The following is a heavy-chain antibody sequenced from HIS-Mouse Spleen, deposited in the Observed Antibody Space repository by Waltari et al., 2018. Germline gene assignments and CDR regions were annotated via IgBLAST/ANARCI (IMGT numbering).Heavy chain of an antibody. Sequence: QLQLQESGPGLVKPSETLSLTCTVSGGSISSSSYYWGWIRQPPGKGLEWIGVIYYSGSTYYNPSLKSRVTISVDTSKNQFSLKLSSVTAADTAVYCCAREIPYSSSWYDWYFDLWGRGTLVTVSS. J-gene: IGHJ2*01. D-gene: IGHD6-13*01. V-gene: IGHV4-39*07. CDR3: AREIPYSSSWYDWYFDL. CDR1: GGSISSSSYY. CDR2: IYYSGST.